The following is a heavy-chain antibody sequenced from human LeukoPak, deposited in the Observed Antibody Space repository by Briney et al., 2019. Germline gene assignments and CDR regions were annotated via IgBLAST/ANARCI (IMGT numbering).Heavy chain of an antibody. Sequence: SETLSLTCTVSGGSISSYYWNWIRQPAGKGLEWIGRIYTSGSTNYNPSLKSRVTISLDTSKNQFSLKLSSVTAADTAVYFCARRGDIWGQGTMVTVSS. J-gene: IGHJ3*02. CDR3: ARRGDI. CDR2: IYTSGST. V-gene: IGHV4-4*07. CDR1: GGSISSYY.